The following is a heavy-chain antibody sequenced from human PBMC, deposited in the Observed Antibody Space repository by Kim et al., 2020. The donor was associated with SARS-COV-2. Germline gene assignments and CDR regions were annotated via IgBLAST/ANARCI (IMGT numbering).Heavy chain of an antibody. V-gene: IGHV5-51*01. CDR3: ARHVTGVHYRWFDP. J-gene: IGHJ5*02. Sequence: PPFQGQVTMSADKSITTAYLQWSSLKASDTAMYYCARHVTGVHYRWFDPWGQGTLVTVSS. D-gene: IGHD2-21*02.